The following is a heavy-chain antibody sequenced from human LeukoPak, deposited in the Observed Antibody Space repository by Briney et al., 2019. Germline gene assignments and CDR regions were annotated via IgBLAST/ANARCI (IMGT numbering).Heavy chain of an antibody. V-gene: IGHV3-66*01. CDR2: IYSGDTT. J-gene: IGHJ4*02. CDR3: AREQVGATSTWFDY. CDR1: GFSVNNNY. D-gene: IGHD1-26*01. Sequence: PGGSLRLSCTASGFSVNNNYISWVRQAPGRGLEWVSVIYSGDTTFYADSVKDRFTISRDNSKNTVYLQMNSLRAEDTAVYYCAREQVGATSTWFDYWGQGTLVTVSS.